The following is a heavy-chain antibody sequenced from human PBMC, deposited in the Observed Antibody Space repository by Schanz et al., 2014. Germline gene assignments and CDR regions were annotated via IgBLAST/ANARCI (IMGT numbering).Heavy chain of an antibody. J-gene: IGHJ6*02. V-gene: IGHV3-23*01. Sequence: EVQLLESGGGLVQPGGSLRLSCAASGFTFSSNAMCWVRQAPGKGLEWVSTITSNGGGTYYADSVKGRFTISRDKAKNTLYLQMNSLRVEDTAEYYCAKNWKGHHITGRPGWSDGMDVWGQGTTVTVSS. CDR3: AKNWKGHHITGRPGWSDGMDV. D-gene: IGHD6-6*01. CDR2: ITSNGGGT. CDR1: GFTFSSNA.